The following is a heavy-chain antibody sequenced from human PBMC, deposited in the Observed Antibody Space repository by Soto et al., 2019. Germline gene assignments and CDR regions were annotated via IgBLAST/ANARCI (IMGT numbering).Heavy chain of an antibody. J-gene: IGHJ2*01. Sequence: QVQLVESGGGVVQPGRSLRLSCAASGFTFSSYGMHWVRQAPGKGLEWVAVIWYDGSNKYYADSVKGRFTISRDNSKNTLYLQMNSLRAEDTAVYYCARVRIIYYDSSPSSGYLDLWGRGTLVTVSS. V-gene: IGHV3-33*01. CDR1: GFTFSSYG. CDR3: ARVRIIYYDSSPSSGYLDL. CDR2: IWYDGSNK. D-gene: IGHD3-22*01.